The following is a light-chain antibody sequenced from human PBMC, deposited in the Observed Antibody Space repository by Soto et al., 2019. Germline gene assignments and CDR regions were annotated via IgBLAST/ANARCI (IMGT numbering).Light chain of an antibody. J-gene: IGKJ2*01. CDR1: HSVSSRY. V-gene: IGKV3-20*01. Sequence: EIVLTQSPGTLSLSPGERATLSCRASHSVSSRYLAWYQQKPGQAPRLLIYGASSRATGIPDRFSGSGSGTDFTLTISRLEPEDFAVYSCQQYGSSPPYTFGQGTKLEIK. CDR3: QQYGSSPPYT. CDR2: GAS.